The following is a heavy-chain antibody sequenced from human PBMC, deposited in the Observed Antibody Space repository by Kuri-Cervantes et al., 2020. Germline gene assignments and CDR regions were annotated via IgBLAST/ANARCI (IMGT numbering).Heavy chain of an antibody. CDR3: AKGPYNWNDDGMDV. V-gene: IGHV3-30*18. Sequence: GESLKISCAASGFTFSSYAMSWVRQAPGKGLEWVAVISYDGSNKYYADSVKGRFTISRDNSKNTLYLQMNSLRAEDTAVYYCAKGPYNWNDDGMDVWGQGTMVTVSS. CDR1: GFTFSSYA. D-gene: IGHD1-20*01. CDR2: ISYDGSNK. J-gene: IGHJ6*02.